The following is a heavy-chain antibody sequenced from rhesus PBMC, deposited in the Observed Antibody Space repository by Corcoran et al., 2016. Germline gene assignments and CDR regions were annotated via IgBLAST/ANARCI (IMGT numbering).Heavy chain of an antibody. CDR3: VRDRRSWHTVRNDGDRFGV. V-gene: IGHV4-169*02. J-gene: IGHJ5-1*01. Sequence: QLQLQESGPGLVKPSETLSATCDVSGRPIHICYWSLTHTAPREGMGESRYIFGTGININSSHSHMSRVTLSVDTAKNQISLRLNAVTAADTAVYFCVRDRRSWHTVRNDGDRFGVWGPGVLVTVSS. CDR1: GRPIHICY. D-gene: IGHD1-20*01. CDR2: IFGTGINI.